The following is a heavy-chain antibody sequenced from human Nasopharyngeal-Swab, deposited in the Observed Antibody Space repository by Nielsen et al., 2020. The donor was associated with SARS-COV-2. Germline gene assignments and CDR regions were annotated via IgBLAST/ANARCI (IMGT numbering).Heavy chain of an antibody. Sequence: ASVKVSCKASGYTFTTYGISWVRQAPGQGLEWMGRISVYNGNTNYAQKLQGRVTMTTDTSTSTAYMELRSLRSDDTAVYYCARDRLGQYSGYDEYYYYYYLDVWGKGTTVTVSS. CDR2: ISVYNGNT. D-gene: IGHD5-12*01. CDR3: ARDRLGQYSGYDEYYYYYYLDV. J-gene: IGHJ6*03. CDR1: GYTFTTYG. V-gene: IGHV1-18*01.